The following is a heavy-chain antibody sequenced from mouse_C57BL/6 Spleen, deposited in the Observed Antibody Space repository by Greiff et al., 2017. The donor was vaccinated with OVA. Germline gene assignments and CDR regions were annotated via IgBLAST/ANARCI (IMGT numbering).Heavy chain of an antibody. V-gene: IGHV5-17*01. CDR3: ARGYYGSSYGNYYAMDY. J-gene: IGHJ4*01. CDR2: ISSGSSTI. CDR1: GFTFSDYG. D-gene: IGHD1-1*01. Sequence: DVHLVESGGGLVKPGGSLKLSCAASGFTFSDYGMHWVRQAPEKGLEWVAYISSGSSTIYYADTVKGRFTISRDNAKNTLFLQMTSLRSEDTAMYYCARGYYGSSYGNYYAMDYWGQGTSVTVSS.